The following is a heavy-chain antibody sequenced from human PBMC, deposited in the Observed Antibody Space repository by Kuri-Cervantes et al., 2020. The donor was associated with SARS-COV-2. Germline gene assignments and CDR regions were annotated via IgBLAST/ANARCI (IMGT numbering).Heavy chain of an antibody. CDR2: ISGSGGST. V-gene: IGHV3-23*01. J-gene: IGHJ1*01. Sequence: GGSLRLSCAASGFTFSSYAMSWVRQAPGKGLEWVSAISGSGGSTYYADSVKGRFTISRDNSKNTLYLQMNSLRAEDTAVCYCAKWGGYCSGGSCSLPFQHWGQGTLVTVSS. D-gene: IGHD2-15*01. CDR3: AKWGGYCSGGSCSLPFQH. CDR1: GFTFSSYA.